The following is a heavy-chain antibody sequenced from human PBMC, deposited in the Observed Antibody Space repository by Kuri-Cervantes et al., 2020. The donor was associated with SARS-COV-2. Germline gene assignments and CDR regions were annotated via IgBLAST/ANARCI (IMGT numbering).Heavy chain of an antibody. CDR3: ARNLVVSIGWDYYMDV. CDR1: GFTFSSYG. CDR2: IWYDGSNK. J-gene: IGHJ6*03. Sequence: GESLKISCAASGFTFSSYGMHWVRQAPGKGLEWVAVIWYDGSNKYYADSVKGRFTISRDNSKNTLYLQMNSLRAEDTAVYYCARNLVVSIGWDYYMDVWGKGTTVTVSS. D-gene: IGHD6-19*01. V-gene: IGHV3-33*01.